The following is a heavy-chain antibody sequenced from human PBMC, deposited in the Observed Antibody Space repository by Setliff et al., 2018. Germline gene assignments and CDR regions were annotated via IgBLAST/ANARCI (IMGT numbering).Heavy chain of an antibody. Sequence: ASVKVSCKTSGYSFISYYMYWVRQAPGQGLEWMGTINTGGGSASIVDQFQGRVTMTRDTSTSTAYMELKSLRSDDTAVYYCARINFYVSSGYYYAPDYWGQGTLVTVSS. J-gene: IGHJ4*02. CDR2: INTGGGSA. D-gene: IGHD3-22*01. CDR1: GYSFISYY. CDR3: ARINFYVSSGYYYAPDY. V-gene: IGHV1-46*01.